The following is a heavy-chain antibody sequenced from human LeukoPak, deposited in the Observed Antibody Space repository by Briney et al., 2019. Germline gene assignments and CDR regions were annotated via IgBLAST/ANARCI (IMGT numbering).Heavy chain of an antibody. Sequence: GRSLRLSCAASGFTFSSYGMHWVRRAPGKGLEWVAVISYDGSNKYYADSVKGRFTISRDNSKNTLYLQMNSLRAEDTAVYYCAKSVVATRYLVDYWGQGTLVTVSS. V-gene: IGHV3-30*18. CDR1: GFTFSSYG. D-gene: IGHD5-12*01. J-gene: IGHJ4*02. CDR2: ISYDGSNK. CDR3: AKSVVATRYLVDY.